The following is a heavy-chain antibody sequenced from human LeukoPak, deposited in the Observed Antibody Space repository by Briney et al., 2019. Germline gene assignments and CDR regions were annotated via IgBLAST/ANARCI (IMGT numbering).Heavy chain of an antibody. CDR3: ARDSRDTFGGVIASYFDY. V-gene: IGHV4-39*07. CDR2: IYYSGST. Sequence: SETLSLTCTVSGGSISSSSYYWGWIRQPPGKGLEWIGSIYYSGSTYYNPSLKSRVTISVDTSKNQFSLKLSSVTAADTAVYYCARDSRDTFGGVIASYFDYWGQGTLVTVSS. J-gene: IGHJ4*02. CDR1: GGSISSSSYY. D-gene: IGHD3-16*02.